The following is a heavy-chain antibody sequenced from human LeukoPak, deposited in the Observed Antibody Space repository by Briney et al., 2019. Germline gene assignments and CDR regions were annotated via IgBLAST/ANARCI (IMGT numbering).Heavy chain of an antibody. V-gene: IGHV4-39*07. J-gene: IGHJ4*02. CDR1: GGSISSSSYY. CDR2: IHYSGST. D-gene: IGHD2/OR15-2a*01. CDR3: AKGPLLWD. Sequence: PSETLSLTCTVSGGSISSSSYYWGWIRQPPGKGLEWIGSIHYSGSTNYNPSLKSRVTISVDTSKNQFSLKLSSVTAADTAVYYCAKGPLLWDWGQGTLVTVSS.